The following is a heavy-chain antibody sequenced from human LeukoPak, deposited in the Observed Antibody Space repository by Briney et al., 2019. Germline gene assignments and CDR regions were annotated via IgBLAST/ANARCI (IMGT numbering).Heavy chain of an antibody. CDR1: GGTFSSYA. CDR3: ATGAWLFGY. Sequence: SCKASGGTFSSYAMSWVRQAPGKGLGWVSAISGSGGSTYYADSVKGRFTISRDNSKNTLYLQMNSLRAEDTAVYYCATGAWLFGYWGQGTLVTVSS. J-gene: IGHJ4*02. D-gene: IGHD3-10*01. V-gene: IGHV3-23*01. CDR2: ISGSGGST.